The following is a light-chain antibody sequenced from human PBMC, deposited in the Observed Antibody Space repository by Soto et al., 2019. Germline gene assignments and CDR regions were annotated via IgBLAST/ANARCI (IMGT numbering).Light chain of an antibody. V-gene: IGKV3-20*01. J-gene: IGKJ2*01. CDR2: GAS. CDR1: QSVSASN. Sequence: EIVLTQSPGTLSLSPGERATLSCRARQSVSASNLAWYQQKPGQAPRLLIYGASSRATGIPDRFSGSGSGKDFTLTISRLEPEDFAVYYCQQYGSSPLYTFGQGTKLEIK. CDR3: QQYGSSPLYT.